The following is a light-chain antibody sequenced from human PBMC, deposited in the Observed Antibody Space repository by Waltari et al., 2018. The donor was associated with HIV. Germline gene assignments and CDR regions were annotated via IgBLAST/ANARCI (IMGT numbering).Light chain of an antibody. V-gene: IGLV2-14*03. J-gene: IGLJ2*01. Sequence: QSTLTQPASVSGSLGQSITISCTGTSGDVGGYNFVSWYQQHPGKAPKLIIYNVNSRPSGVFIRFSGARSANTASLTISGLQAEDEADYFCCSYPSSGPRYVLFGGGTRLTVL. CDR1: SGDVGGYNF. CDR2: NVN. CDR3: CSYPSSGPRYVL.